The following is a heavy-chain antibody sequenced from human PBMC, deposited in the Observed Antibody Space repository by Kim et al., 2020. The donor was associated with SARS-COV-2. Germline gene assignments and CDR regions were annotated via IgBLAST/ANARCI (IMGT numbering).Heavy chain of an antibody. CDR1: GFTFSSYG. J-gene: IGHJ4*02. D-gene: IGHD3-16*01. CDR2: ISYDGSNK. CDR3: AKVRRSEGGIGYFDY. V-gene: IGHV3-30*18. Sequence: GGSLRLSCAASGFTFSSYGMHWVRQAPGKGLEWVAVISYDGSNKYYADSVKGRFTISRDNSKNTLYLQMNSLRAEDTAVYYCAKVRRSEGGIGYFDYWGQGTLVTVSS.